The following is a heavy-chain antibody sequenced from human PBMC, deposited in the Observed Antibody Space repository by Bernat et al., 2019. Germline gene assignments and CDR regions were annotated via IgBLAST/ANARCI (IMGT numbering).Heavy chain of an antibody. CDR1: GFTFSSYA. V-gene: IGHV3-30-3*01. CDR2: ISYDGSNK. D-gene: IGHD2-15*01. CDR3: ARDCSGGSCFDY. Sequence: QVQLVESGGDVVQPGRSLRLSCAASGFTFSSYAMHWVRQAPGKGLEWVAVISYDGSNKYYADSVKGRFTISRDNSKNTLYLQMNSLRAEDTAVYYCARDCSGGSCFDYWGQGTLVTVSS. J-gene: IGHJ4*02.